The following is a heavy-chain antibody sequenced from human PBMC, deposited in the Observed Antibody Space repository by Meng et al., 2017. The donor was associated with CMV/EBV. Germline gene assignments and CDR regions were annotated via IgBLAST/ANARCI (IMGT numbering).Heavy chain of an antibody. J-gene: IGHJ6*02. CDR3: ARDIIHNYYYYGMDV. D-gene: IGHD3-10*01. CDR2: ISSSGSTI. Sequence: GGSLRLSCAASGFTFSSYEMNWVRQAPGKGLEWVSYISSSGSTIYYVDSVKGRFTISRDNAKNSLYLQMNSLRAEDTAVYYCARDIIHNYYYYGMDVWGQGTTVTVSS. V-gene: IGHV3-48*03. CDR1: GFTFSSYE.